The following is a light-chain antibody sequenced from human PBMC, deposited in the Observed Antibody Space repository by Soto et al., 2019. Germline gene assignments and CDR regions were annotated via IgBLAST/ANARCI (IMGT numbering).Light chain of an antibody. CDR3: QQYKNWPPYT. CDR1: QSVSSS. J-gene: IGKJ2*01. V-gene: IGKV3-15*01. Sequence: EIVMTQSPATLSVSPGERATLSCRASQSVSSSLAWYQQKPGQAPRLLIYEASTRATGIPGRFSGSGSGTEFTLTISSLQSEDYAVYYCQQYKNWPPYTFGQGTKLEIK. CDR2: EAS.